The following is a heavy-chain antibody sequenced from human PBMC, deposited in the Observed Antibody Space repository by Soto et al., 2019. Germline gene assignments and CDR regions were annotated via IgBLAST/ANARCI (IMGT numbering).Heavy chain of an antibody. Sequence: EVQLVESGGGLVQPGGSLRLSCAVSGFTFSSYWMHWVRQAPGKGLVWVSRINSDGSTTSYADSVKGRFTISRDNAKNTLYLQMDSLRAEDTAVYFCASAKIGDYFQVYWGQGTLVTVSS. CDR3: ASAKIGDYFQVY. J-gene: IGHJ4*02. CDR2: INSDGSTT. V-gene: IGHV3-74*01. D-gene: IGHD4-17*01. CDR1: GFTFSSYW.